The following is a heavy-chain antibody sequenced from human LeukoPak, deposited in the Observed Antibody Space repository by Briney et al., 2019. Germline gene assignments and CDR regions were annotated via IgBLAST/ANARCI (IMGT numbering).Heavy chain of an antibody. D-gene: IGHD5-18*01. Sequence: GGSLRLFCAASGFTFSSYAMSWVRQAPGKGLEWVSAISGSGGSTYYADSVKGRFTISRDNSKNTLYLQMNSLRAEDTAVYYCAKYSGYSYFTDYWGQGTLVTVSS. CDR2: ISGSGGST. J-gene: IGHJ4*02. CDR3: AKYSGYSYFTDY. CDR1: GFTFSSYA. V-gene: IGHV3-23*01.